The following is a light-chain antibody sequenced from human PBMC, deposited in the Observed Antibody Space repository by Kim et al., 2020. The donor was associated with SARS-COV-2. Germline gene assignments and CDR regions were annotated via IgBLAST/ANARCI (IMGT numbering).Light chain of an antibody. Sequence: QSALTQPRSVSGSPGQSVTISCTGTSSDVGGYNSVSWFKQHPGKAPKIMIYDVTKRASGVSDRFSASKSGNTASLTISGLRTEDEADYYCCSYAGSYTYVFGSGTKVTVL. J-gene: IGLJ1*01. CDR2: DVT. CDR1: SSDVGGYNS. V-gene: IGLV2-11*01. CDR3: CSYAGSYTYV.